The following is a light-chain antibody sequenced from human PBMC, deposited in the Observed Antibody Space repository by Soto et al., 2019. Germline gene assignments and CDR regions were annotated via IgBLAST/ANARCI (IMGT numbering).Light chain of an antibody. J-gene: IGKJ4*01. V-gene: IGKV3-11*01. CDR3: QQRSSWPLT. CDR2: DAS. Sequence: EIVMTQSPATLSVSPGERATLSCRASQSVSSYLAWYQQKPGQAPRLLIYDASNRATDIPARFSGSGSGTDFTLTISSLEPEDFAVYYCQQRSSWPLTFGGGTKVDIK. CDR1: QSVSSY.